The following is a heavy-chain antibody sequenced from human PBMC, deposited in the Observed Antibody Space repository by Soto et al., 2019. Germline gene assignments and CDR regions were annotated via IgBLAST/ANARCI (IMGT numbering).Heavy chain of an antibody. CDR1: GGSTSSYY. Sequence: SETLSLTCSVSGGSTSSYYWSWIRQPPGKGLEWIGYIYYTGSTDYSPALKSRVTISVDTSQNQFSLRLTSVTASVSAVYYCARLGAYYPSLDPWGQGTVVTVSS. V-gene: IGHV4-59*08. CDR2: IYYTGST. CDR3: ARLGAYYPSLDP. D-gene: IGHD2-21*01. J-gene: IGHJ5*02.